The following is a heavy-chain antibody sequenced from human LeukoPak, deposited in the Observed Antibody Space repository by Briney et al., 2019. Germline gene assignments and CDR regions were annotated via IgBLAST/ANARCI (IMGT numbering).Heavy chain of an antibody. Sequence: GASVKVSCKASGGTFSSYAISWVRQAPGHVLEWMGGIIPIFGTANYAQKFQGRVTITADKSTSTAYMELSSLRSEGTAVYYCARALIVVVPAAMSPYYYGMDVWGKGTTVTVSS. D-gene: IGHD2-2*01. CDR2: IIPIFGTA. V-gene: IGHV1-69*06. CDR3: ARALIVVVPAAMSPYYYGMDV. J-gene: IGHJ6*04. CDR1: GGTFSSYA.